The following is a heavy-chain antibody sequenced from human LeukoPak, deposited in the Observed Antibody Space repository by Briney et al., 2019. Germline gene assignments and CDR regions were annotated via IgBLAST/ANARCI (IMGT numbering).Heavy chain of an antibody. J-gene: IGHJ4*02. CDR3: VKERSRTGYFDY. V-gene: IGHV3-21*04. CDR1: GFTFSSSS. CDR2: ISSSSSYI. D-gene: IGHD2-2*01. Sequence: GGSLRLSCAASGFTFSSSSMNWVRQAPGKGLEWVSSISSSSSYIYYADSVKGRFTISRDNAKNSLYLQMNSLRAEGTAFYYCVKERSRTGYFDYWGQGTLVTVSS.